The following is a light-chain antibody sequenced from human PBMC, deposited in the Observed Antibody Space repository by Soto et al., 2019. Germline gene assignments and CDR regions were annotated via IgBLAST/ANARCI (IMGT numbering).Light chain of an antibody. J-gene: IGKJ3*01. V-gene: IGKV3-11*01. CDR3: QYRNKWPTIFT. CDR1: QSVSSY. Sequence: EIVLTQSPVTLSLSPGERATLSCRASQSVSSYLAWYQQKPGQAPRLLMYEISNRATGVPARFSGSGSGTDFTLTISRLEPEDFAVYYCQYRNKWPTIFTFVPGTKVDIK. CDR2: EIS.